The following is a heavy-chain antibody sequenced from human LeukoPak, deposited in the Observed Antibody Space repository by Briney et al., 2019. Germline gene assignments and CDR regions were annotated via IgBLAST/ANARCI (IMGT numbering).Heavy chain of an antibody. CDR3: ARGRGGFWTGLDS. Sequence: GGCLRLSCAASGFTFSSYEMSWCSQAPGKGLEWGSYISTSGSTINYADSVKGRFTISRDNAKNSLYLQMNSLRAKDTAVYYCARGRGGFWTGLDSWGEGTLVTVSS. V-gene: IGHV3-48*03. D-gene: IGHD3/OR15-3a*01. J-gene: IGHJ4*02. CDR2: ISTSGSTI. CDR1: GFTFSSYE.